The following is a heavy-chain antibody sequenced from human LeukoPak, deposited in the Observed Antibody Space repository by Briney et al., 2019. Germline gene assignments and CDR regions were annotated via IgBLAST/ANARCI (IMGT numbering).Heavy chain of an antibody. D-gene: IGHD4/OR15-4a*01. CDR3: AKTLVPPAHLDSNFYFYGMDV. J-gene: IGHJ6*04. CDR2: IDGSGDRT. CDR1: GFTFINFA. Sequence: GGSLRLSCAASGFTFINFAMTWVRQSPGKGLEWVSFIDGSGDRTSHADSVKGRFTISRDNSKNTLSLQMNSLRVEDAAVYYCAKTLVPPAHLDSNFYFYGMDVWGEGTAVTVSS. V-gene: IGHV3-23*01.